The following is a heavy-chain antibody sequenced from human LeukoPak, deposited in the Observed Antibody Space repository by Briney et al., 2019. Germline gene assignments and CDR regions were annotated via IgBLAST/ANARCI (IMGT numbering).Heavy chain of an antibody. CDR1: GFTFSNYG. CDR3: AELGITMIGGV. J-gene: IGHJ6*04. CDR2: ISSSGSTI. Sequence: GGSLRLSCGASGFTFSNYGMHWVRQAPGKGLEWVSYISSSGSTIYYADSVKGRFTISGDNAKNSLYLQMNSLRAEDTAVYYCAELGITMIGGVWGKGTTVTISS. D-gene: IGHD3-10*02. V-gene: IGHV3-48*04.